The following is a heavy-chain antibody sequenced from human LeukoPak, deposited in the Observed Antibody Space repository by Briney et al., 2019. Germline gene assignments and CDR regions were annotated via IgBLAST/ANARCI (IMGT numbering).Heavy chain of an antibody. CDR2: INHSGST. Sequence: SETLSLTCAVYGGSFSGYYWSWIRQPPGKGLEWIGEINHSGSTNYNPSLKSRVTISVDTSKNQFSLKLSSVAAADTAVYYCARLRGYSFRTYFDYWGQGTLVTVSS. J-gene: IGHJ4*02. CDR3: ARLRGYSFRTYFDY. D-gene: IGHD5-18*01. CDR1: GGSFSGYY. V-gene: IGHV4-34*01.